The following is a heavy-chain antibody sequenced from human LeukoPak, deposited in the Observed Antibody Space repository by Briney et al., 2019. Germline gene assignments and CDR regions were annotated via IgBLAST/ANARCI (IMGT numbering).Heavy chain of an antibody. CDR1: GYTFTSYA. CDR2: INAGNGNT. D-gene: IGHD2-2*01. V-gene: IGHV1-3*01. CDR3: ARAYCSSTSCYSTPLDY. Sequence: GASVKVSCKASGYTFTSYAMHWVRQAPGQRLEWMGWINAGNGNTKYSQKFQGRVTITRDTSASTAYMELSSLRSEDTAVYYCARAYCSSTSCYSTPLDYWGQGTLATVSS. J-gene: IGHJ4*02.